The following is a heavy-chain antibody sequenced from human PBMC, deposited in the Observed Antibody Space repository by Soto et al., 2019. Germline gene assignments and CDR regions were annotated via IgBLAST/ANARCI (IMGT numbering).Heavy chain of an antibody. J-gene: IGHJ5*02. D-gene: IGHD6-19*01. V-gene: IGHV4-4*02. Sequence: AVSGGSISSSNWWSWVRQPPGKGLEWIGEIYHSGSTNYNPSLKSRVTISVDKSKNQFSLKLSSVTAADTAVYYCAREIAVAGMDWFDPWGQGTLVTVSS. CDR1: GGSISSSNW. CDR2: IYHSGST. CDR3: AREIAVAGMDWFDP.